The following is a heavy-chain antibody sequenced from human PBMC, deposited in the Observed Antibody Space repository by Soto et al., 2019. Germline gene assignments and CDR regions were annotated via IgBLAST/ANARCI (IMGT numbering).Heavy chain of an antibody. V-gene: IGHV3-48*01. CDR2: ISSSSSTI. J-gene: IGHJ6*03. CDR1: GFTFSSYS. D-gene: IGHD6-13*01. CDR3: ARQSSIAAAGSPETYYYMDV. Sequence: GESLKISCAASGFTFSSYSMNWVRQAPGKGLEWVSYISSSSSTIYYADSVKGRFTISRDNAKNSLYLQMNSLRAEDTAVYYCARQSSIAAAGSPETYYYMDVWGKGTTVTVSS.